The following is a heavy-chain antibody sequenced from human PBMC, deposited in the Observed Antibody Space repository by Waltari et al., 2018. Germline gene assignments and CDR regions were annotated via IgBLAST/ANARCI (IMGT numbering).Heavy chain of an antibody. CDR2: LNYDGSST. CDR1: GFTCTSHW. V-gene: IGHV3-74*01. Sequence: EVQLVESGGGLVQPGGSLRLYCAASGFTCTSHWMPWVRQGPGKGLEWVSRLNYDGSSTYYADFVKGRFTISRDNAKNTLYLQMNSLRAEDTGVYYCVRGYGGDVYWGQGTLVTVSS. J-gene: IGHJ4*02. D-gene: IGHD2-21*02. CDR3: VRGYGGDVY.